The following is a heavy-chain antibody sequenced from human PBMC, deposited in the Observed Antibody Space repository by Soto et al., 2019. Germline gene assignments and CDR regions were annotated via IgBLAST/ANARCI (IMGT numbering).Heavy chain of an antibody. V-gene: IGHV3-30*04. CDR1: GFTFSSYA. J-gene: IGHJ4*02. CDR3: ARESFAGLGAFMYYYFDY. CDR2: ISYDGSNK. Sequence: GGSLRLSCAASGFTFSSYAMHWVRQAPGKGLEWVAVISYDGSNKYYADSVKGRFTISRDNSKNTLYLQMDSLRAEDTAVYYCARESFAGLGAFMYYYFDYWGQGTLVTVSS. D-gene: IGHD7-27*01.